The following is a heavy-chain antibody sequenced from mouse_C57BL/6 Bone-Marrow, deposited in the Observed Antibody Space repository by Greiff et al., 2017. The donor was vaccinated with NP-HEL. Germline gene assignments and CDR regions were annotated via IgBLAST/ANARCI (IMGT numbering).Heavy chain of an antibody. J-gene: IGHJ4*01. D-gene: IGHD1-1*01. Sequence: VQLQQSGAELVRPGASVKLSCKASGYTFTDYYINWVKQRPGQGLEWIAKIYPGSGNTYYNEKFKGTATLTADKSSSTAYMQLSSLTSEDSAVYFGARIPYCGSSYGKAMDYWGQGTSVTVSS. CDR1: GYTFTDYY. CDR3: ARIPYCGSSYGKAMDY. CDR2: IYPGSGNT. V-gene: IGHV1-76*01.